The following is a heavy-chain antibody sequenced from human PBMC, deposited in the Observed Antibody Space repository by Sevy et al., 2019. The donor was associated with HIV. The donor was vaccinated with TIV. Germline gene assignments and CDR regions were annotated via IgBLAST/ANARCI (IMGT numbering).Heavy chain of an antibody. D-gene: IGHD2-2*01. Sequence: GGSLRLSCVASGFSFTNYWMTWVRQAPGKGLEWVANIKRDASEKYYVGSVKGRFTISRDNAKESLYLQMKSLRAEDRAVYYWGGDCISASGLWGLDVWGKGTLSPSPQ. CDR3: GGDCISASGLWGLDV. J-gene: IGHJ6*04. CDR1: GFSFTNYW. V-gene: IGHV3-7*03. CDR2: IKRDASEK.